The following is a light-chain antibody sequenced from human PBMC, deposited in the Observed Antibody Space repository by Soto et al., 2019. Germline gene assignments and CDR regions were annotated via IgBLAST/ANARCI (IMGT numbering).Light chain of an antibody. CDR2: DVT. Sequence: QSALTQPRSVPASPGQSVTISCTGTSSDVGRYDYVSWYQQHPGKAPKLIVYDVTERPSGVPDRFSGSKSGNTASLTISGLQAEDEADYSCCSFAGSYSYVFGTGTKVTVL. J-gene: IGLJ1*01. CDR3: CSFAGSYSYV. V-gene: IGLV2-11*01. CDR1: SSDVGRYDY.